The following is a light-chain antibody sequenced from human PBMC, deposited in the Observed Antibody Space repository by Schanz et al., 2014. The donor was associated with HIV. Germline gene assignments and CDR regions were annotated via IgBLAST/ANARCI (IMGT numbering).Light chain of an antibody. CDR2: DNY. J-gene: IGLJ3*02. V-gene: IGLV1-51*01. CDR1: TSNIANNF. CDR3: GTWHSNLIGWL. Sequence: QSVLTQPPSVSAAPGQKVTISCSGSTSNIANNFVSWYQQLPGTAPKLLIYDNYKRPSEIPDRFSGSKSGTSATLGITGLQTGDEADYYCGTWHSNLIGWLFGGGTKLTVL.